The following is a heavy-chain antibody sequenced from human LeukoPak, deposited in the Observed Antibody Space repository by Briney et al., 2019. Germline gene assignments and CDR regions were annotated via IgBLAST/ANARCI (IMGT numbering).Heavy chain of an antibody. CDR3: ARARFETTVTALIRKKNYYYYYMDV. CDR2: IKEDGGEK. CDR1: GFTLSSFW. Sequence: HAGGSLRLSCAASGFTLSSFWMNWVRQAPGKGLEWVANIKEDGGEKYYVDSVKGRFTISRDNARNSLYLQMNSLRVEDTAVYYCARARFETTVTALIRKKNYYYYYMDVWGKGTTVTVSS. V-gene: IGHV3-7*01. J-gene: IGHJ6*03. D-gene: IGHD4-17*01.